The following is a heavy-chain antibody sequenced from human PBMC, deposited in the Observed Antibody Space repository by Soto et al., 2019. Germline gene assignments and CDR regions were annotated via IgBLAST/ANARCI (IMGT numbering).Heavy chain of an antibody. CDR1: GFTFSSYA. CDR3: ARDSISCGGDCYVYYFDY. Sequence: GVSLRLSCAASGFTFSSYAMHWVRQAPGKGLEWVAVISYDGSNKYYADSVKGRFTISRDNSKNTLYLQMNSLRAEDTAVYYCARDSISCGGDCYVYYFDYWGQGTLVTVSS. CDR2: ISYDGSNK. V-gene: IGHV3-30-3*01. J-gene: IGHJ4*02. D-gene: IGHD2-21*02.